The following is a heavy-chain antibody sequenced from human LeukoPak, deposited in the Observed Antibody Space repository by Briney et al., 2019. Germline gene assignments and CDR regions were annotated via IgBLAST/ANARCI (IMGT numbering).Heavy chain of an antibody. CDR1: GYTFTSYD. CDR2: MNPNSGNT. J-gene: IGHJ6*03. Sequence: GASVKVSCKASGYTFTSYDINWVRQATGQGLEWMGLMNPNSGNTGYAQKFQGRVTMTRNTSISTAYMELSSLRSEDTAVYYCARGRLGYSSSLNSYYYYMDVWGKGTTVTVSS. CDR3: ARGRLGYSSSLNSYYYYMDV. D-gene: IGHD6-13*01. V-gene: IGHV1-8*01.